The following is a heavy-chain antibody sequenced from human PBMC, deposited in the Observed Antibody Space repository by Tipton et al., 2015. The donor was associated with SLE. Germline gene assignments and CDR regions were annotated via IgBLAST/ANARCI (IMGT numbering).Heavy chain of an antibody. CDR3: ARSPVYSSVYAS. V-gene: IGHV4-39*01. CDR1: GGSISSSSYY. CDR2: IYYSGST. J-gene: IGHJ5*02. D-gene: IGHD6-19*01. Sequence: TLSLTCTVSGGSISSSSYYWGWIRQPPGKGLEWIGSIYYSGSTYYNPSLKSRVTISVDTSKNQFSLKLSSVTAADTAVYYCARSPVYSSVYASWVQKTLVTVSS.